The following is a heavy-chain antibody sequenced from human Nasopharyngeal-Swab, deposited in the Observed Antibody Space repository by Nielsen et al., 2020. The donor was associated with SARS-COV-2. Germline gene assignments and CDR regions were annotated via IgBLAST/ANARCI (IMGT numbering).Heavy chain of an antibody. CDR2: IYYSGST. V-gene: IGHV4-31*03. D-gene: IGHD2/OR15-2a*01. J-gene: IGHJ4*02. Sequence: SETLSLTCTVSGGSISSGGYYWSWIRQHPGKGLEWIGYIYYSGSTSYNPSLKSRVTISVDTSKNQFSLKLSSVTAADTAVYYCARRRRVLLLLSSYYFDYWGQGTLVTVSS. CDR1: GGSISSGGYY. CDR3: ARRRRVLLLLSSYYFDY.